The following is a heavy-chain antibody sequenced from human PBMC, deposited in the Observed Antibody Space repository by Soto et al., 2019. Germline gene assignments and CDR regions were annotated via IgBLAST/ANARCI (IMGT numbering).Heavy chain of an antibody. Sequence: QVQLQESGPGLVKPSQTLSLTCTVSGGSISSGGYYWSWIRQHPGKGLEWIGYIYYSGSTYYNPSLKSRVTISVGTPKTQFALNLSSVTAADTAVYYCARVFGFGGMDVWGQGTTVTVSS. CDR3: ARVFGFGGMDV. D-gene: IGHD3-10*01. J-gene: IGHJ6*02. V-gene: IGHV4-31*03. CDR1: GGSISSGGYY. CDR2: IYYSGST.